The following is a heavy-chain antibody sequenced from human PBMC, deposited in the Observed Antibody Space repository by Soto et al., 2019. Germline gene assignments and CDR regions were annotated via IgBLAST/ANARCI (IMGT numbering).Heavy chain of an antibody. Sequence: EVQVLESGGGLVQPGGSLRLSCEGSGFTVSSHAMTWIRQAPGKGPEWVSTVTADGGTYYADSVKGRFAMSRDTSANTTYLQMNSLGAEDTAAYYCAPHVSCSGGSCQYDAFAIRGQGTMVTVSS. CDR2: VTADGGT. CDR3: APHVSCSGGSCQYDAFAI. V-gene: IGHV3-23*01. J-gene: IGHJ3*02. D-gene: IGHD2-15*01. CDR1: GFTVSSHA.